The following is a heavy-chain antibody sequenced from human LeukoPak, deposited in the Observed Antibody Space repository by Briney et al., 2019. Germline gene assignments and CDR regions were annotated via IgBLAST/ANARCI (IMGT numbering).Heavy chain of an antibody. V-gene: IGHV1-8*03. CDR3: ARGGYSSSWLGSYYYYYYMDV. D-gene: IGHD6-13*01. CDR2: MNPNSGNT. Sequence: ASVKVSCKASGYTFTSYDINWVRQATGQGLEWMGWMNPNSGNTGYAQKFQGRVTITRNTSISTAYMGLSSLRSEDTAVYYCARGGYSSSWLGSYYYYYYMDVWGKGTTVTVSS. J-gene: IGHJ6*03. CDR1: GYTFTSYD.